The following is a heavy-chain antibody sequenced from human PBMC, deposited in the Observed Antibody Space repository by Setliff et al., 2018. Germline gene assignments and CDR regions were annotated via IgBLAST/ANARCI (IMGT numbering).Heavy chain of an antibody. CDR1: GGSISSDY. J-gene: IGHJ4*02. D-gene: IGHD6-13*01. CDR2: IYSSGTT. CDR3: ARGINSVSWTPKY. V-gene: IGHV4-4*08. Sequence: SETLSLTCTVSGGSISSDYWSWIRQPPGKGLEWIGYIYSSGTTNYNPSLKSRMTISLDMSKNQFSLTLRSVTAADTAMYYCARGINSVSWTPKYWGRGTLVTVSS.